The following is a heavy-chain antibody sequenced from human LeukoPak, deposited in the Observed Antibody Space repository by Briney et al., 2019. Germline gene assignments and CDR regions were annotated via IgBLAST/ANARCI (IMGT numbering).Heavy chain of an antibody. CDR2: ISYDGSNK. J-gene: IGHJ3*02. Sequence: GGSLRLSCAASGFTFSSYGMHWVRQAPGKGLEWVAVISYDGSNKYYADSVKGRFTISRDNSKNTLYLQMNSLRAEDTAVYYCAKDRPTGAAFDIWGQGTMVTVSS. V-gene: IGHV3-30*18. CDR1: GFTFSSYG. CDR3: AKDRPTGAAFDI.